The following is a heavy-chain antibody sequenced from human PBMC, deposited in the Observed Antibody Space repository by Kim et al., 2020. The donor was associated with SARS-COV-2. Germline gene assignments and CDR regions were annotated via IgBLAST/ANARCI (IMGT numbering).Heavy chain of an antibody. D-gene: IGHD6-19*01. CDR1: GFTFSSCA. Sequence: GGSLRLSCAASGFTFSSCAMSWVRQAPGKGLEWVSTISDSGGSTYYADSVKGRFTISRDNSKNTLYLQMNSLRVEDTAVYYCAGRVGVAVAGTIDYWGQGTLVTVSS. CDR2: ISDSGGST. CDR3: AGRVGVAVAGTIDY. V-gene: IGHV3-23*01. J-gene: IGHJ4*02.